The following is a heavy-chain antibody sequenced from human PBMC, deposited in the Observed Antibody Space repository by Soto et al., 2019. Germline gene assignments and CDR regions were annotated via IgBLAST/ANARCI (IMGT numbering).Heavy chain of an antibody. D-gene: IGHD5-18*01. Sequence: SQTLSLTCNVYGGSFDGYYWSWIRQSPGKGLEWIGEIHHSGSTKYNPSLKSRVTISVDTSKNQFSLKLSSVTAAYTAVYYCARTSLRGYSYGYARHYFDNSGQGSLVSVSS. CDR2: IHHSGST. CDR1: GGSFDGYY. J-gene: IGHJ4*02. CDR3: ARTSLRGYSYGYARHYFDN. V-gene: IGHV4-34*01.